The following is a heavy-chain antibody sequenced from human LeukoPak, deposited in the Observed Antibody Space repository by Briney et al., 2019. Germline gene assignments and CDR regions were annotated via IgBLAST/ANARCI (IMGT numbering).Heavy chain of an antibody. Sequence: PSETLSLTCSVSGGSITSSSYYWAWIRQPPGKGLEWIGEINHSGSTNYNPSLKSRVTISVDTSKNQFSLKLSSVTAADTAVYYCARGRRRDGYNFLGRGGATFDYWGQGTLVTVSS. J-gene: IGHJ4*02. CDR3: ARGRRRDGYNFLGRGGATFDY. CDR2: INHSGST. CDR1: GGSITSSSYY. D-gene: IGHD5-24*01. V-gene: IGHV4-39*07.